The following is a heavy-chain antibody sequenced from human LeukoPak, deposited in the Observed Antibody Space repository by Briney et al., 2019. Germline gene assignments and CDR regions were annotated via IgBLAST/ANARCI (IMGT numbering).Heavy chain of an antibody. V-gene: IGHV3-30*18. CDR1: GFTFDDYA. CDR3: AKVQYGLLGYYYYGMDV. J-gene: IGHJ6*02. Sequence: GGSLRLSCAASGFTFDDYAMHWVRQAPGKGLEWVAVISYDGSNKYYADSVKGRFTISRDNSKNTLYLQMNSLRAEDTAVYYCAKVQYGLLGYYYYGMDVWGQGTTVTVSS. CDR2: ISYDGSNK. D-gene: IGHD3-10*01.